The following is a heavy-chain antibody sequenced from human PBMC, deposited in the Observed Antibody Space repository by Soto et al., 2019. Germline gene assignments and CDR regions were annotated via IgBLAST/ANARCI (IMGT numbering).Heavy chain of an antibody. Sequence: SETLSLTCSVSGGSINSYWWSWIRQPAGKGLEWIGRVYSSGTTDYNPSLNNRATMSVETSKNQFSLKLTSVTAADTAVYYCARDIGSYAYAEGYWGQGIQVTVSS. D-gene: IGHD2-2*01. V-gene: IGHV4-4*07. J-gene: IGHJ4*02. CDR1: GGSINSYW. CDR2: VYSSGTT. CDR3: ARDIGSYAYAEGY.